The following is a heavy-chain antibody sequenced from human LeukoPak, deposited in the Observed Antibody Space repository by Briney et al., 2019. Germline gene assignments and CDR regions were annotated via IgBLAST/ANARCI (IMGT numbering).Heavy chain of an antibody. CDR3: ARSLRNARKISSRWFDP. D-gene: IGHD3-16*01. V-gene: IGHV4-34*01. Sequence: PSETLSLTCAVYGGSFSGYYWSWIRQPPGKGLEWIGEINHSGSTNYNPSLKSRVTISVDTSKNQFSLKLSSVTAADTAVYYCARSLRNARKISSRWFDPWGQGALVTVSS. J-gene: IGHJ5*02. CDR1: GGSFSGYY. CDR2: INHSGST.